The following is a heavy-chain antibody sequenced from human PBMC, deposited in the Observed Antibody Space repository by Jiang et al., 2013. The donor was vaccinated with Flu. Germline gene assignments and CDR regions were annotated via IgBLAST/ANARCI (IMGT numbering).Heavy chain of an antibody. Sequence: EWLGRTYYRSKWYNDYAVSVKSRITINPDTSKNQFSLQLNSVTPEDTAVYYCARDVRSGYQGWVGFDPWGRGTLVTVSS. D-gene: IGHD5-12*01. CDR3: ARDVRSGYQGWVGFDP. CDR2: TYYRSKWYN. V-gene: IGHV6-1*01. J-gene: IGHJ5*02.